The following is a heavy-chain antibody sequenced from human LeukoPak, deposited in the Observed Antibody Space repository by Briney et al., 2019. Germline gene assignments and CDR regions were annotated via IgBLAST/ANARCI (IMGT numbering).Heavy chain of an antibody. J-gene: IGHJ5*02. D-gene: IGHD6-19*01. CDR1: GFTFSSYR. CDR3: AKDLTHTVAPLEFDP. Sequence: GGSLRLSCAASGFTFSSYRMNWVRQAPGRGLEWVSSISSSSSYIYYADSVKGRFTISRDNSKNTLYLQMNSLRAEDTAVYYCAKDLTHTVAPLEFDPWGQGTLVTVSS. V-gene: IGHV3-21*01. CDR2: ISSSSSYI.